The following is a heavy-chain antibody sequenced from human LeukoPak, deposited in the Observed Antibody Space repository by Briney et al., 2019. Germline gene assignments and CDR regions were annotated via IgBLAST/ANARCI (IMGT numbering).Heavy chain of an antibody. V-gene: IGHV1-8*01. CDR3: ARTYSGYDSAPDY. D-gene: IGHD5-12*01. CDR1: GYTFTSYE. Sequence: ASVKVSCKASGYTFTSYEINWVRQATGQGLEWMGWMNPNSGNTGYAQKFQGRVTMTRNTSISTAYMELSSLRSEDTAVYYCARTYSGYDSAPDYWGQGTPVTVSS. CDR2: MNPNSGNT. J-gene: IGHJ4*02.